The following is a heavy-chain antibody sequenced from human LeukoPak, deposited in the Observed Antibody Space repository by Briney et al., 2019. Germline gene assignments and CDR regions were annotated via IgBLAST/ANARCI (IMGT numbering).Heavy chain of an antibody. CDR2: TYKTGST. CDR1: GDSITSGGYY. Sequence: PSETLSLTCTVSGDSITSGGYYWTWIRQRPGKGLEWIGYTYKTGSTYYNRSLKSRVTMSVDTSRNQFSLKLNSVTAADTAVYYCARDVLRWGQGTLVTVSS. V-gene: IGHV4-31*03. CDR3: ARDVLR. J-gene: IGHJ4*02.